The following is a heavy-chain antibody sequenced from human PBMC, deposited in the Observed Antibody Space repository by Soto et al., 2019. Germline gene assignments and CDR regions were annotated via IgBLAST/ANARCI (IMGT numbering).Heavy chain of an antibody. D-gene: IGHD6-13*01. CDR2: INAGNGNT. V-gene: IGHV1-3*01. J-gene: IGHJ6*02. CDR3: ARDLISSSWSSYYYYGMDV. CDR1: GYTFTSYA. Sequence: ASVKVSCKASGYTFTSYAMHWVRQAPGQRLEWMGWINAGNGNTKYSQKFQGRVTITRDTSASTAYMELSSLRSEDTAVYYCARDLISSSWSSYYYYGMDVWGQGTTVTVSS.